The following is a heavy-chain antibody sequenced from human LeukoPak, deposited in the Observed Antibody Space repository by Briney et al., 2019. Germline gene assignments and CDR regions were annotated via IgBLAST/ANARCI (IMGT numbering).Heavy chain of an antibody. CDR1: GFTFISFGM. D-gene: IGHD5-24*01. V-gene: IGHV4-4*02. J-gene: IGHJ4*02. Sequence: PGGSLRLSCAASGFTFISFGMNWVRQPPGKGLEWIGEIYHSGSTNYNPSLKSRVTISVDKSKNQFSLKLSSVTAADTAVYYCARIMATLDYWGQGTLVTVSS. CDR2: IYHSGST. CDR3: ARIMATLDY.